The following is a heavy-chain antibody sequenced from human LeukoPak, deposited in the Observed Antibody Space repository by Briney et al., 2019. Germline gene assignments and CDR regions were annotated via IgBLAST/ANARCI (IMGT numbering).Heavy chain of an antibody. D-gene: IGHD3-22*01. Sequence: SETLSLTCTVSGASISSNTYYWGWLPQGPGMGLEWFGSIYYSESTYDKSSLNSVITISADTLKNQFSLKVYSIFAADAAFYCRAIHTCFYYDAPCYQGALGSWGQGTLVTVSS. J-gene: IGHJ5*02. V-gene: IGHV4-39*01. CDR3: AIHTCFYYDAPCYQGALGS. CDR1: GASISSNTYY. CDR2: IYYSEST.